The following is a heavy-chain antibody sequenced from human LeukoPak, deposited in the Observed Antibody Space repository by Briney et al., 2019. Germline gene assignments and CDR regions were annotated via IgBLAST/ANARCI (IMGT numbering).Heavy chain of an antibody. CDR2: IYYSGST. Sequence: PSETLSLTCTVSGGSISSSSYYWGWIRQPPGKGLEWIGSIYYSGSTYYNPTLKSRVTISVDTSKNQFSLKLSSVTAADTAVYYCARDGPWGTVPNGGVWGQGTMVTVSS. V-gene: IGHV4-39*07. D-gene: IGHD3-16*01. CDR1: GGSISSSSYY. J-gene: IGHJ3*01. CDR3: ARDGPWGTVPNGGV.